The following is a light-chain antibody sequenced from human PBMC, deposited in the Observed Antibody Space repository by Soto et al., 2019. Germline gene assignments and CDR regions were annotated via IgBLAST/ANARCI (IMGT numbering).Light chain of an antibody. J-gene: IGLJ3*02. V-gene: IGLV2-23*01. CDR2: EGT. CDR3: CSYAGSATWV. Sequence: QSALTQPASVSGSPGQSITISCTGTSSDVGDYNLVSWYQQHPAKAPKLIIYEGTMWPSGVSNRFSGSKSGNTASLTISRLQAYYEPYYYCCSYAGSATWVFGGGTKLTVL. CDR1: SSDVGDYNL.